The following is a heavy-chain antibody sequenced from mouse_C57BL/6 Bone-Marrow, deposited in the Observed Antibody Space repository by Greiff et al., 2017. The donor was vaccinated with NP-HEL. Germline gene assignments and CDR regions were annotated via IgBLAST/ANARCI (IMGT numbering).Heavy chain of an antibody. V-gene: IGHV2-9-1*01. J-gene: IGHJ4*01. Sequence: VMLVESGPGLVAPSQSLSITCTVSGFSLTSYAISWVRQPPGKGLEWLGVIWTGGGTNYNSALKSRLSISKDNSKSQVFLKMNSLQTDDTARYYCAGEFITSYYYAMDYWGQGTSVTVSS. CDR2: IWTGGGT. D-gene: IGHD1-1*01. CDR3: AGEFITSYYYAMDY. CDR1: GFSLTSYA.